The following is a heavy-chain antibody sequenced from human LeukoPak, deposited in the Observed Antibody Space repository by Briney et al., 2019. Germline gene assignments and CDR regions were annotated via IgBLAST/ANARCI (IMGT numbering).Heavy chain of an antibody. CDR1: GYTFTSYA. CDR2: SNAGNGNT. V-gene: IGHV1-3*02. Sequence: GASVKVSCKASGYTFTSYAMHWVRQAPGQRLEWMGWSNAGNGNTKYSQEFQGRVTITRDTSASTAYMELSSLRSEDTAVYYCARKGVNWNWFDPWGQGTLVTVSS. CDR3: ARKGVNWNWFDP. D-gene: IGHD1-20*01. J-gene: IGHJ5*02.